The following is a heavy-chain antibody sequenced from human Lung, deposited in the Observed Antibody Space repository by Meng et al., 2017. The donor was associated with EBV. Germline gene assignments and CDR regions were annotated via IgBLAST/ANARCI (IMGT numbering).Heavy chain of an antibody. Sequence: QLQESGPRRCKRSQPLSLTCTLSGGPSGSGGYYWSWIRQHPGKVLEWFGYIYYSGSTDYTPSLKSRLTISVDRSKSQFSLELSSVTAADTAVYYCARSTFDYWGQGTLVTVSS. V-gene: IGHV4-31*03. CDR1: GGPSGSGGYY. CDR2: IYYSGST. D-gene: IGHD1-26*01. CDR3: ARSTFDY. J-gene: IGHJ4*02.